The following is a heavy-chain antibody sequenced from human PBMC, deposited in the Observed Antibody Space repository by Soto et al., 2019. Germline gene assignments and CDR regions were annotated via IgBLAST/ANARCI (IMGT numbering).Heavy chain of an antibody. Sequence: PGGSLRLSCAASGFTFSSYAMSWVRQAPGKGLEWVSTIGGSGGNTYYADSVKGRFTISRDNSENTLYLQMNSLRAEDTAVYYCAKVGGNVLLWFGELSHWGQGTLVTVSS. CDR1: GFTFSSYA. CDR3: AKVGGNVLLWFGELSH. CDR2: IGGSGGNT. D-gene: IGHD3-10*01. J-gene: IGHJ4*02. V-gene: IGHV3-23*01.